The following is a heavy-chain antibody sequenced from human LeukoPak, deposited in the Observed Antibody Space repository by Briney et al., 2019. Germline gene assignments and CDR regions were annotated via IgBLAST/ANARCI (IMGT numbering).Heavy chain of an antibody. V-gene: IGHV1-2*02. CDR1: GYRFTGYF. J-gene: IGHJ5*02. CDR3: ARDQMSSSGRGIRFDWLDP. CDR2: INPNSGGT. Sequence: ASVKVSCKASGYRFTGYFIHWVRQAPGQGLEWMGWINPNSGGTKSAQKFQGRVTITSDTSTSTIYMDLSTLTSDDTAIYYCARDQMSSSGRGIRFDWLDPWGQGTLVTVSS. D-gene: IGHD3-10*01.